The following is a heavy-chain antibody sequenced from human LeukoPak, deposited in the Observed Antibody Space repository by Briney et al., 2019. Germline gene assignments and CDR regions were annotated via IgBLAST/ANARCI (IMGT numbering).Heavy chain of an antibody. CDR2: ISGSGGST. D-gene: IGHD3-16*01. CDR1: GFTFTSYA. CDR3: AKGVFEGAVSDY. J-gene: IGHJ4*02. V-gene: IGHV3-23*01. Sequence: VGSLRLSCAASGFTFTSYAMSWVRQAPGQGLEWVSAISGSGGSTYYADSVKGRFTISRDNSKNTVYRQMNSLRAEDTAVYYCAKGVFEGAVSDYSGEGTLVTVSS.